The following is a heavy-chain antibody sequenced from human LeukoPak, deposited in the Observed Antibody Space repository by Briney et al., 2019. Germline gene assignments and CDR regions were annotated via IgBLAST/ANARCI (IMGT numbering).Heavy chain of an antibody. CDR1: GFTFSSYA. Sequence: GGSLRLSCAASGFTFSSYAMHWVRQAPGKGLEWVAVISYDGSNKYYADSVKGRFTISRDNSKNTLYLQMNSLKSEDTAVYYCTRVLSIVGATIIDYWGQGTLVTVSS. D-gene: IGHD1-26*01. J-gene: IGHJ4*02. CDR3: TRVLSIVGATIIDY. V-gene: IGHV3-30-3*01. CDR2: ISYDGSNK.